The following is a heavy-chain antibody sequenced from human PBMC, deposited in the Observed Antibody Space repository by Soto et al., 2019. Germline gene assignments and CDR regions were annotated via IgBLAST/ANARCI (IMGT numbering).Heavy chain of an antibody. CDR2: IIPIFGTA. CDR3: ERDHRDSSSWYYYGMDV. J-gene: IGHJ6*02. D-gene: IGHD6-13*01. Sequence: ASVKVCCKASGGTFSSYAISWVRQAPGQGLEWMGGIIPIFGTANYAQKFQGRVTITADESTSTAYMELSSLRSEDTAVYYCERDHRDSSSWYYYGMDVWGQGTTVTVSS. CDR1: GGTFSSYA. V-gene: IGHV1-69*13.